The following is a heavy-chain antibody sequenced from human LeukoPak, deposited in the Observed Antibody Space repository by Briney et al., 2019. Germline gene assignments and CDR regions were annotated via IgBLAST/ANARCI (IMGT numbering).Heavy chain of an antibody. Sequence: SQTLSLTCTVSGGSISSGDYYWSWIRQPPGKGLEWIGYIYYSGSTNYNPSLKSRVTISVDTSKNQFSLKLSSVTAADTAVYYCASHDSSGYYDYWGQGTLVTVSS. J-gene: IGHJ4*02. CDR3: ASHDSSGYYDY. CDR2: IYYSGST. CDR1: GGSISSGDYY. V-gene: IGHV4-30-4*08. D-gene: IGHD3-22*01.